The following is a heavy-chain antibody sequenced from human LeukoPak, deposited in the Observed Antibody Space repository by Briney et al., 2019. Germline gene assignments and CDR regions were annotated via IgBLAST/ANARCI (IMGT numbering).Heavy chain of an antibody. Sequence: SETLSLTCIVSGGSMNNYYWSWFRQPPGKGLEWIAYVYQTGDTRYNPSLKSRVSISLDMSKNQFSLKVSSVTATDTAVYYCARHPFSAPSDYLGQGILVTVSS. J-gene: IGHJ4*02. D-gene: IGHD6-19*01. CDR2: VYQTGDT. V-gene: IGHV4-59*08. CDR3: ARHPFSAPSDY. CDR1: GGSMNNYY.